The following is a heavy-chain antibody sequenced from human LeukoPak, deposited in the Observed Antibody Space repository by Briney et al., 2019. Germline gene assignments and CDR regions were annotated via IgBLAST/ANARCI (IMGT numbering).Heavy chain of an antibody. V-gene: IGHV1-18*01. CDR3: ARVDYDFWSGSSEGYMDV. Sequence: ASVRVSCKTSGYTFTNYGFTWVRQAPGQGLEWMGWVSAYNLHTNYAQSLQGRVTMTTDTSTNTAYMELRSLRSDDTAVYYCARVDYDFWSGSSEGYMDVWGKGTTVTVSS. D-gene: IGHD3-3*01. CDR1: GYTFTNYG. J-gene: IGHJ6*03. CDR2: VSAYNLHT.